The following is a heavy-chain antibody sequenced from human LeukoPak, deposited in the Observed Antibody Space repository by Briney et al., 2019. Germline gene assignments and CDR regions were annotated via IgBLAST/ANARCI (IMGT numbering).Heavy chain of an antibody. CDR2: ISYSGTT. D-gene: IGHD3-10*01. CDR1: GGSISSNSHY. CDR3: ARLRRHYYGSGSYYKERQVASRYYYYYMDV. Sequence: SETLSLTCTVSGGSISSNSHYWGWIRQPPGKGLEWIGSISYSGTTYYNPSLNSQFTISVDTSKNQFSLKLSSVTAADTAAYYCARLRRHYYGSGSYYKERQVASRYYYYYMDVWGKGTTVTISS. J-gene: IGHJ6*03. V-gene: IGHV4-39*07.